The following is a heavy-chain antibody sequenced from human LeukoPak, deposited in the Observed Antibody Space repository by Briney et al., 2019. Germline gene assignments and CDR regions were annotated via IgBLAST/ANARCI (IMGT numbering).Heavy chain of an antibody. J-gene: IGHJ2*01. Sequence: SGGALRLSCAASGFTLSSYWMSWVRQAPGKGLGWGANIKQDGSEKYYVDSVKGRFTISRDNAKNSLYLQMNSLRAEDTAVYYCAREGVVVVAAYYWYFDLWGRGTLVTVSS. D-gene: IGHD2-15*01. CDR1: GFTLSSYW. CDR3: AREGVVVVAAYYWYFDL. CDR2: IKQDGSEK. V-gene: IGHV3-7*01.